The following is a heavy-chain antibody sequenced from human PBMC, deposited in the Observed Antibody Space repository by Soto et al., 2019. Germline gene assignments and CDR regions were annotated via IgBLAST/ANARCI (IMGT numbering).Heavy chain of an antibody. CDR2: INHSGST. J-gene: IGHJ5*02. CDR3: ATQGDYCSGGSCHDP. Sequence: QVQLQQWGAGLLKPSETLSLTCAVYGGSFSGYYWSWIRQPPGKGPEWIGEINHSGSTNYNPSLKSRVTISVDTSKNQFSLKLSSVTAAVTAVYYCATQGDYCSGGSCHDPWGQGTLVTVSS. D-gene: IGHD2-15*01. V-gene: IGHV4-34*01. CDR1: GGSFSGYY.